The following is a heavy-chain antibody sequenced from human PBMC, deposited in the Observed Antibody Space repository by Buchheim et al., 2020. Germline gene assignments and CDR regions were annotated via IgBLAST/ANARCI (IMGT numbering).Heavy chain of an antibody. V-gene: IGHV3-30*04. J-gene: IGHJ4*02. CDR3: ARGLVEMATITFDY. CDR2: ISYDGSNK. D-gene: IGHD5-24*01. Sequence: QVQLVESGGGVVQPGRSLRLSCAASGFTFSSYAMHWVRQAPGKGLEWVAVISYDGSNKYYADSVKGRFTISKDNSKNKLYRQMNSLRAEDTAVYYCARGLVEMATITFDYWGQGTL. CDR1: GFTFSSYA.